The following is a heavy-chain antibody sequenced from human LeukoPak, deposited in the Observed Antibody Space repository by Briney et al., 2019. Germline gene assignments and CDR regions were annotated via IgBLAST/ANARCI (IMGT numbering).Heavy chain of an antibody. D-gene: IGHD3-16*01. V-gene: IGHV3-23*01. Sequence: GGSLRLSCAASGFSFSGYAMSWVRQAPGKGLEWVSAVSGNGGTTHYADSVKGRFTISRDNSKNTVYLQMNSLRAEDTAVYYCAKDAPGESRDFDYWGQGTLVIVSP. J-gene: IGHJ4*02. CDR1: GFSFSGYA. CDR2: VSGNGGTT. CDR3: AKDAPGESRDFDY.